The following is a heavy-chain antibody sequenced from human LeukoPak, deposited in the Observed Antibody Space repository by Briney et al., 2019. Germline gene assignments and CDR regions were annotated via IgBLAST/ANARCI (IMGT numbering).Heavy chain of an antibody. Sequence: GESLRLSCAVSGITLSNYGMSWVRQVPGKGLEWVAGISGSGGSTNYAASVKGRFTISRDNRKNTLYLQMNSLTAEDTAVYFCAKRGVVIRVILVGFHKEAYYFDSWGQGVLVTVSS. CDR1: GITLSNYG. CDR3: AKRGVVIRVILVGFHKEAYYFDS. D-gene: IGHD3-10*01. J-gene: IGHJ4*02. V-gene: IGHV3-23*01. CDR2: ISGSGGST.